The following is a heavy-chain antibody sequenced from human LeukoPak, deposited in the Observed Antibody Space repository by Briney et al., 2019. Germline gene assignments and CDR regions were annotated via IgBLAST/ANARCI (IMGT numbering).Heavy chain of an antibody. CDR3: VAGTTY. CDR2: IKQDGSQK. CDR1: GFTFSNFW. D-gene: IGHD6-19*01. V-gene: IGHV3-7*05. J-gene: IGHJ4*02. Sequence: GGSLRLSCAASGFTFSNFWMTWVRQAPGKGLERVAIIKQDGSQKYYVDSVKGRFTISRDNARNSLYLQMNSLRAEDTAVYWAVAGTTYWGQGTLVTVSS.